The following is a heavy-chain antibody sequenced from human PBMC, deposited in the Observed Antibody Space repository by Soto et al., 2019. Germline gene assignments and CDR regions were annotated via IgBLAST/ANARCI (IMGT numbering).Heavy chain of an antibody. J-gene: IGHJ4*02. D-gene: IGHD1-20*01. CDR3: ARWVTGRACVY. V-gene: IGHV1-3*01. Sequence: GGPVKGSFKAPGYTFPSYTMHWGGQAPGQRLEWMGWINAGNGNTKYSQKFQDRVTITRDTSASTAYMELSSLRSEDTAVYYCARWVTGRACVYWGQGTLVTVSS. CDR1: GYTFPSYT. CDR2: INAGNGNT.